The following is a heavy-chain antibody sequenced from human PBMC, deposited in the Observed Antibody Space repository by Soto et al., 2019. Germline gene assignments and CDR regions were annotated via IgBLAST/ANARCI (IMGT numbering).Heavy chain of an antibody. Sequence: LSLTCTVSGGSIRSNTFYWGWIRQPPGKGLEWIGNIFYRGSTYYNPSLKSRVTISVDTSKNQFSLKLSSVTAADTAVYYCARAYGGYADYWGQGALVTVSS. CDR2: IFYRGST. V-gene: IGHV4-39*07. D-gene: IGHD5-12*01. CDR3: ARAYGGYADY. J-gene: IGHJ4*02. CDR1: GGSIRSNTFY.